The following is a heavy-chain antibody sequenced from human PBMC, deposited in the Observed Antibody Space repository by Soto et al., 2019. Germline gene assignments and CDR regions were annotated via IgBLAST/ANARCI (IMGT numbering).Heavy chain of an antibody. Sequence: QEQLVQSGAEVKKPGSSVKISCKASGGSFGNSAINWVRQTPGQGLEWVGGFIPVYRTLNFAQKFQGRVTITADGSTGTAYMTLSSLASNDTAVYYCATGVIWIGYFSVDSWGQGTRVTVSS. CDR3: ATGVIWIGYFSVDS. J-gene: IGHJ4*02. D-gene: IGHD3-3*01. CDR1: GGSFGNSA. CDR2: FIPVYRTL. V-gene: IGHV1-69*01.